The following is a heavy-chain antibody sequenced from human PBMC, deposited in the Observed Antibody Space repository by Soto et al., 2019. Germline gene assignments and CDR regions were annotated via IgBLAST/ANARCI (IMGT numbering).Heavy chain of an antibody. D-gene: IGHD3-16*01. V-gene: IGHV4-59*01. CDR2: IYYSGST. J-gene: IGHJ5*02. CDR1: GGSISSYY. CDR3: ARGGSSDGGKWFDP. Sequence: SETLSLTCTVSGGSISSYYWSWIRQPPGKGLEWIGYIYYSGSTNYNPSLKSRVTISVDTSKSQFSLKLSSVTAADTAVYYCARGGSSDGGKWFDPWGQGTLVTVSS.